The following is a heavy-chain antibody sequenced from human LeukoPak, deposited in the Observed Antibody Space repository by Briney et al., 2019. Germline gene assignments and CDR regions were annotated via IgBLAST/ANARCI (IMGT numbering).Heavy chain of an antibody. CDR1: GGSISSGGYY. CDR2: IYYSGST. D-gene: IGHD4-23*01. CDR3: ARQSDGGNWIDY. J-gene: IGHJ4*02. Sequence: KASETLSLTCTVSGGSISSGGYYWSWVRQHPGKGLEWIGYIYYSGSTYNNPSLKSRVTISVDTSKNQFSLRLSSVTAADTAVYYCARQSDGGNWIDYWGQGTLVTVSS. V-gene: IGHV4-31*03.